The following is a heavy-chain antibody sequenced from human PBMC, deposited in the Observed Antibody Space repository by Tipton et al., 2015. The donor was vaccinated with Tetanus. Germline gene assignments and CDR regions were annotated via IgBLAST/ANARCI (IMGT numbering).Heavy chain of an antibody. J-gene: IGHJ5*01. CDR1: GVSVRSGSYS. D-gene: IGHD3-3*01. Sequence: TLSLTCTVSGVSVRSGSYSWNWIRQPPGKGLEWLSYISGTGSTIDYADSVKGRFTISRDNAKNSLYLQMNGLRDDDTAVYFCARDFRPIFGVAHPFDSWGQGTLVTVSS. CDR2: ISGTGSTI. V-gene: IGHV3-48*02. CDR3: ARDFRPIFGVAHPFDS.